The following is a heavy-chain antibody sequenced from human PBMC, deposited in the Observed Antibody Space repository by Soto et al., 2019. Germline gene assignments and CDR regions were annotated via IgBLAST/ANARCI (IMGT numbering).Heavy chain of an antibody. CDR2: IYYSGST. Sequence: QVQLQESGPGLVKPSQTLSLTCTVSGGSISSGGYYWSWIRQHPGKGLEWIGYIYYSGSTYYNPSLNSRVTIPVDTSKNQFSLKLSSVTAADTAVYYCARLGGLFRSSRYYGMDVWGQGTTVTVSS. D-gene: IGHD2-21*01. CDR1: GGSISSGGYY. CDR3: ARLGGLFRSSRYYGMDV. V-gene: IGHV4-31*03. J-gene: IGHJ6*02.